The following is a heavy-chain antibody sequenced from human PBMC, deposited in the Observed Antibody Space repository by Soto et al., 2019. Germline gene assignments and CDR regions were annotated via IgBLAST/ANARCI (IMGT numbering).Heavy chain of an antibody. D-gene: IGHD3-10*01. CDR2: VNPILSMS. CDR3: ATSYGSGYRAFDY. J-gene: IGHJ4*02. V-gene: IGHV1-69*02. CDR1: GDTFSFYT. Sequence: QVQLVQSGAELKKPGSSVKVSCKASGDTFSFYTSKWVRQAPGLGLEWMGRVNPILSMSNYAQKVQDRVTMTADKSTSTAYMELRSLRSEDTAFYYCATSYGSGYRAFDYWGQGALVTVSS.